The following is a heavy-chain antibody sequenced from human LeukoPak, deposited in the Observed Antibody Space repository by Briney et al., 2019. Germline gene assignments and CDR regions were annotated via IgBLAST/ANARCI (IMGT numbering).Heavy chain of an antibody. V-gene: IGHV4-34*01. J-gene: IGHJ5*02. D-gene: IGHD4-17*01. CDR1: GGSFSGYY. Sequence: SETLSLTCAVYGGSFSGYYWSWIRQPPGKGLEWIGEVNHSGSTNYNPSLKSRVTISVDTSKNLFSLKLSSVTAADTAVYYCARGMTTGPDPWGQGTLVTVSS. CDR3: ARGMTTGPDP. CDR2: VNHSGST.